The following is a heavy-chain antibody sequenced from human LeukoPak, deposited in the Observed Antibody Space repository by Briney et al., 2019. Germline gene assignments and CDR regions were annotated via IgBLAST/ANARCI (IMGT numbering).Heavy chain of an antibody. CDR2: IRSSSTI. V-gene: IGHV3-48*02. CDR1: GFTFRSYS. J-gene: IGHJ4*02. CDR3: ARDEWQRGLDC. D-gene: IGHD1-1*01. Sequence: PGGSLRLSCAASGFTFRSYSMNCVRQAPGKGLEWVSYIRSSSTIYYADSVKGRFTVSRDNAKNSLYRQMNSLRDEDTAVYYCARDEWQRGLDCWGQGTLVTVSS.